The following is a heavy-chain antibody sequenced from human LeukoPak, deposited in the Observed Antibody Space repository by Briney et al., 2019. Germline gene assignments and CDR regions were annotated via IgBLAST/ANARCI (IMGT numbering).Heavy chain of an antibody. CDR3: AREPTLLFSGYDMVGFDY. V-gene: IGHV6-1*01. J-gene: IGHJ4*02. CDR1: GDSVSSNSAA. Sequence: SQTLSLTCAISGDSVSSNSAAWNWIRQSPSRGLEWLGRTYYRSKWYNDYAVSVKSRITINPDTSKNQFSLQLNSVTPEDTAVYYCAREPTLLFSGYDMVGFDYWGQGTLVTVSS. D-gene: IGHD5-12*01. CDR2: TYYRSKWYN.